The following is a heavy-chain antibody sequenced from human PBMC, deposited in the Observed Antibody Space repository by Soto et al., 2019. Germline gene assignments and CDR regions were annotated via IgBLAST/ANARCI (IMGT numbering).Heavy chain of an antibody. J-gene: IGHJ6*02. CDR2: INHSGTT. D-gene: IGHD2-21*02. CDR1: GGSFSGFY. V-gene: IGHV4-34*01. Sequence: TSETLSLTCAVSGGSFSGFYWTWIRQPPGEGLEWIGEINHSGTTNFNPSLRSRLTISLDSSKKHFSLKLTSMTAADAAVYYCARADRTLVTSYGLDAWGQGTTVTVSS. CDR3: ARADRTLVTSYGLDA.